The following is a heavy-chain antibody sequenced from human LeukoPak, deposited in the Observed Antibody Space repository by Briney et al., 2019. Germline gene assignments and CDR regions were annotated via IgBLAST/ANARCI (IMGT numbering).Heavy chain of an antibody. CDR2: INHSGST. CDR1: GGSFSGYY. V-gene: IGHV4-34*01. CDR3: ARGPGNTAMANYFDY. Sequence: SETLSLTCAVYGGSFSGYYWGWIRQPPGKGLEWIGEINHSGSTNYNPSLKSRVTISVDTSKNQFSLKLSSVTAADTAVYYCARGPGNTAMANYFDYWGQGTLVTVSS. J-gene: IGHJ4*02. D-gene: IGHD5-18*01.